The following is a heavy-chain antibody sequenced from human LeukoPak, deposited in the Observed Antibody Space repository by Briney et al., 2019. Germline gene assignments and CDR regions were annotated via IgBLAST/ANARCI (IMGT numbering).Heavy chain of an antibody. CDR3: ARDFNGGIEEPMYYYDTSGTGGVGY. Sequence: GRSLRLSCAASGFTFDVYAMHWVRQAPGKGLEWVSGISWNSGSIGYADSVKGRFTISRDNAKSTLYLQMNSLRAEDTAVYYCARDFNGGIEEPMYYYDTSGTGGVGYWGQGTLVTVSS. J-gene: IGHJ4*02. CDR2: ISWNSGSI. D-gene: IGHD3-22*01. V-gene: IGHV3-9*01. CDR1: GFTFDVYA.